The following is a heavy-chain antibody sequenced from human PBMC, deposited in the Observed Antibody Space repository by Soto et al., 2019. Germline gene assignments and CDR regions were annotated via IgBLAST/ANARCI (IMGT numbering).Heavy chain of an antibody. Sequence: SQTLSLTCTVSGGSISSYYWSWIRQPPGKGLEWIGYIYYSGSTNYNPSLKSRVTISVDTSKNQFSLKLSSVTAADTAVYYCAITGMNWNLGTFDPWGQGTLVTVSS. J-gene: IGHJ5*02. CDR2: IYYSGST. CDR3: AITGMNWNLGTFDP. D-gene: IGHD1-7*01. V-gene: IGHV4-59*08. CDR1: GGSISSYY.